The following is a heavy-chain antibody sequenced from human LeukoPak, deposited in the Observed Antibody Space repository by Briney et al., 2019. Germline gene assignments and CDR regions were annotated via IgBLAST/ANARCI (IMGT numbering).Heavy chain of an antibody. CDR1: GFTFSSYA. D-gene: IGHD6-13*01. CDR3: TSLSRDFDH. V-gene: IGHV3-30*04. CDR2: ISYDGTNK. J-gene: IGHJ4*02. Sequence: PGRSLRLSCAASGFTFSSYAMHWVRQAPGKGLEWVAIISYDGTNKNYADSVKGRFTISRDNSKNTLYLQMNSLRAEDTAVYYCTSLSRDFDHWGQGTLVTVSS.